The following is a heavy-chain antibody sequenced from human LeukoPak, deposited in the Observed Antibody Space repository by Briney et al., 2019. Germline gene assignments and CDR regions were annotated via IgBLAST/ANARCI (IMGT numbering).Heavy chain of an antibody. CDR1: GYTFTSYY. V-gene: IGHV1-46*01. D-gene: IGHD3/OR15-3a*01. J-gene: IGHJ5*02. CDR2: INPSGGST. Sequence: ASVKVSCKASGYTFTSYYMHWVRQAPGQGLEWMGIINPSGGSTSYAQKFQGRVTMTRDTSTSTVYMELSRLRSDDTAVYYCAREGLVGFDPWGQGTLVTVSS. CDR3: AREGLVGFDP.